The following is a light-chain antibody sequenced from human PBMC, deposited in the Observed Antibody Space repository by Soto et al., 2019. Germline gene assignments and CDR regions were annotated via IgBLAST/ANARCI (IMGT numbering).Light chain of an antibody. Sequence: EIVLTQSPGTLSLSPGERATLSCRASQSVSSSYLAWYQQKPGQAPRLLLYGASSRATGIPDRFSGSGAGKHFTLTISRLEPEDFAVYYCQQYSSSPPYTFGKGTKLEIK. J-gene: IGKJ2*01. CDR3: QQYSSSPPYT. V-gene: IGKV3-20*01. CDR2: GAS. CDR1: QSVSSSY.